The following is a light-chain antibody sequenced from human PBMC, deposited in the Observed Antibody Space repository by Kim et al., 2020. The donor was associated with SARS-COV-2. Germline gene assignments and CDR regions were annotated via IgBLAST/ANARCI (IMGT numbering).Light chain of an antibody. V-gene: IGLV3-21*04. CDR3: QVWDSSSDHRV. CDR1: NIGSKG. Sequence: APGKTARITCGGNNIGSKGVHWYQQKPGQAPVLVIYYDSDRPSGIPERFSGSNSGNTATLTIGRVEAGDEADYYCQVWDSSSDHRVFGGGTQLTVL. J-gene: IGLJ3*02. CDR2: YDS.